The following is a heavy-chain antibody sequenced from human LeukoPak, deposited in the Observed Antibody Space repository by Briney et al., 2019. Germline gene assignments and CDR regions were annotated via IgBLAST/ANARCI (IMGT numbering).Heavy chain of an antibody. CDR1: GFTFSNYI. V-gene: IGHV3-21*01. D-gene: IGHD1-26*01. CDR3: AREGVGIKDLDY. J-gene: IGHJ4*02. Sequence: GGSLRLSCAASGFTFSNYIMDWVRQAPGKGLGWVSSIEKTGSYVYHVDSVRGRFTISRDNAKNSLYLQMNSLRAEDTAVYYCAREGVGIKDLDYWGQGTLVTVSS. CDR2: IEKTGSYV.